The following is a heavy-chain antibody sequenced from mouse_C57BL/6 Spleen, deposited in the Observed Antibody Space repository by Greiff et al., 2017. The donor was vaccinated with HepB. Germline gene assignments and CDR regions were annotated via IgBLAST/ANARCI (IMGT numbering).Heavy chain of an antibody. J-gene: IGHJ1*03. CDR1: GYTFTSYW. CDR3: ARETTRYFDV. V-gene: IGHV1-61*01. D-gene: IGHD1-1*01. Sequence: QVQLQQPGAELVRPGSSVKLSCKASGYTFTSYWMDWVKQRPGQGLEWIGNIYPSDSETHYNQKFKDKATLTVDKSSSTAYMQLSSLTSEDSAVYYCARETTRYFDVWGTGTTVTVSS. CDR2: IYPSDSET.